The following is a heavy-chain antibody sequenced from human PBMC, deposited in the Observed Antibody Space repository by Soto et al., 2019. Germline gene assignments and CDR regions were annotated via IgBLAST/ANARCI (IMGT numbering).Heavy chain of an antibody. CDR2: IYYSGST. J-gene: IGHJ5*02. D-gene: IGHD3-16*02. V-gene: IGHV4-61*08. CDR3: ARLLTSLSLDP. CDR1: GGSISSGDYY. Sequence: SETLSLTCTVSGGSISSGDYYWSWIRQPPGKGLEWIGYIYYSGSTNYNPSLKSRVTISVDTSKNQFSLKLSSVTAADTAVYYCARLLTSLSLDPWGQGTLVTVSS.